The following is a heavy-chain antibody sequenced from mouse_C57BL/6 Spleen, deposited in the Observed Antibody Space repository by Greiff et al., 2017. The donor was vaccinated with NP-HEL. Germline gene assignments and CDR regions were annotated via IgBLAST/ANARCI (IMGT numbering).Heavy chain of an antibody. CDR3: ARGYYGSSYWYFDV. V-gene: IGHV1-69*01. D-gene: IGHD1-1*01. CDR2: IDPSDSYT. CDR1: GYTFTSYW. J-gene: IGHJ1*03. Sequence: QVQLQQSGPELVKPGASVKISCKASGYTFTSYWMHWVKQRPGQGLEWIGEIDPSDSYTNYNQKFKGKSTLTVDKSSSTAYMQLSSLTSEDSAVYYCARGYYGSSYWYFDVWGTGTTVTVSS.